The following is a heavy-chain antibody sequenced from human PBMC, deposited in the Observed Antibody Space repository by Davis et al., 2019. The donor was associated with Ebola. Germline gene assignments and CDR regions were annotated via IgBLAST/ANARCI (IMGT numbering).Heavy chain of an antibody. Sequence: PGGSLRLSCKGSGYSFTSYWISWVRQMPGKGLEWMGRIDPSDSYTNYSPSFQGHVTISADKSISTAYLQWSSLKASDTAMYYCARLVPAAQGVLNYYYYMDVWGKGTTVTVSS. V-gene: IGHV5-10-1*01. J-gene: IGHJ6*03. CDR2: IDPSDSYT. D-gene: IGHD2-2*01. CDR3: ARLVPAAQGVLNYYYYMDV. CDR1: GYSFTSYW.